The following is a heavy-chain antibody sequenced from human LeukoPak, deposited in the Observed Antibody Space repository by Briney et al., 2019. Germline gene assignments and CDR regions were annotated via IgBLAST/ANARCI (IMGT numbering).Heavy chain of an antibody. CDR2: ISAYNGNT. CDR3: AREQQWLEGLGY. Sequence: GASGKVSSKASGSTFTSNGIGWVRQPPGQGLEWMGWISAYNGNTNYEQKLQGKVTMTTDTSTSTAYMELRSLRSDDTAVYYCAREQQWLEGLGYWGQGTLVTVSS. CDR1: GSTFTSNG. V-gene: IGHV1-18*04. D-gene: IGHD6-19*01. J-gene: IGHJ4*02.